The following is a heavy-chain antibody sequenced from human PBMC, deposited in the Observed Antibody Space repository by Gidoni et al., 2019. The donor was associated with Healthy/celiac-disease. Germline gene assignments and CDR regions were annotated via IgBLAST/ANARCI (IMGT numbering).Heavy chain of an antibody. V-gene: IGHV1-58*01. J-gene: IGHJ4*02. CDR3: AAAPHSSGLYYFDY. D-gene: IGHD6-19*01. CDR2: IVVGSGNT. Sequence: QMQLVQSGPEVQKPGTSVKVSCKAPRSTFPSVAVQWVRQARGQRLEWIGWIVVGSGNTNYALKFQERVTITRDMSTSTAYMELSSLRSEGTAVYYCAAAPHSSGLYYFDYWGQGTLVTVSS. CDR1: RSTFPSVA.